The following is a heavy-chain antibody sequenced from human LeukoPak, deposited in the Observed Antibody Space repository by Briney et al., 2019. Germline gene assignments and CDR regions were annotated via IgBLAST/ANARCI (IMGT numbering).Heavy chain of an antibody. J-gene: IGHJ4*02. V-gene: IGHV3-23*01. CDR3: AKDRAMARGGEAYFDY. D-gene: IGHD3-10*01. CDR1: GFTFSSYA. CDR2: ISGSGGST. Sequence: GGSLRLSCAASGFTFSSYAMTWVRQAPGKGLEWVSAISGSGGSTYYADSVKGRFTISRDNSKNTLYLQMNSLRAEDTAVYYCAKDRAMARGGEAYFDYWGQGTLVTVSS.